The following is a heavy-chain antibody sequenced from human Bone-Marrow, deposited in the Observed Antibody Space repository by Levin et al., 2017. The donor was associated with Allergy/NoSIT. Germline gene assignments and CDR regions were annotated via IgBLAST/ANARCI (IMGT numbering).Heavy chain of an antibody. J-gene: IGHJ4*02. D-gene: IGHD3-9*01. CDR2: MNPNTGGT. Sequence: ASVKVSCKASGYSFTTYDINWVRQATGQGLEWMGWMNPNTGGTVYAQSFQGRITMTRDTSMRTAYMELSSLTSEDTAVYYCVRGPYLDMWRQFVGEWGQGTLVTVAS. V-gene: IGHV1-8*01. CDR3: VRGPYLDMWRQFVGE. CDR1: GYSFTTYD.